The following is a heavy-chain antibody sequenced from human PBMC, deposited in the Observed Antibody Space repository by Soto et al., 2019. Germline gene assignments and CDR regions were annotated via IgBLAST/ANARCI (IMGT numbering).Heavy chain of an antibody. V-gene: IGHV3-11*05. CDR1: GFIFRDYY. Sequence: QVQLVESGGGLVKPGGSLRLSCTASGFIFRDYYTSQNGDYTDYADSVSGRSTVSRDNAKNSLYLQLSSLRADDTAVYYCARWNEGLDYWGQGSPVTVSS. D-gene: IGHD1-1*01. J-gene: IGHJ4*02. CDR3: ARWNEGLDY. CDR2: SQNGDYT.